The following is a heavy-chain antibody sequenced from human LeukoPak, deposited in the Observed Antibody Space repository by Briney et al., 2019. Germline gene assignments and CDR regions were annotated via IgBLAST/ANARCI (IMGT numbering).Heavy chain of an antibody. Sequence: PSETLSLTCNVSGGSIRSDDYYWSWIRQPPGKGLEWIGYIYYNGSTYYNPSLKSRVTMSVDTSKNQFSQKLSSVTAADTAVYYCARTNTYYDFWSGYYWGYYFDYWGQGTLVTVSS. CDR3: ARTNTYYDFWSGYYWGYYFDY. CDR1: GGSIRSDDYY. V-gene: IGHV4-30-4*02. J-gene: IGHJ4*02. CDR2: IYYNGST. D-gene: IGHD3-3*01.